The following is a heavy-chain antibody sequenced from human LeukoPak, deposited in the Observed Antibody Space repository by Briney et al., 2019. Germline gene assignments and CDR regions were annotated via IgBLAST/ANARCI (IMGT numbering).Heavy chain of an antibody. Sequence: GGSLRLSCLGSGFTFSNYDMSWVRQAPGKGLEWVSSISPSGGSTNYADSVKGRFTISRDNSKNTVYLQMNRLRAEDTAVYYCAKSGGNRFDCWGQGTLVTVSP. CDR1: GFTFSNYD. J-gene: IGHJ4*02. CDR2: ISPSGGST. V-gene: IGHV3-23*01. D-gene: IGHD3-10*01. CDR3: AKSGGNRFDC.